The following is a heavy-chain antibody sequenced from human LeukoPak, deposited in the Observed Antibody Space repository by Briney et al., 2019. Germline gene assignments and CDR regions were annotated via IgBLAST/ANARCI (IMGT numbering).Heavy chain of an antibody. CDR3: ARLSSGYSQFDY. J-gene: IGHJ4*02. V-gene: IGHV3-74*01. Sequence: GGPLRLSCAASGFTFNIYWMHWVRQAPGKGLVWVSRINSDGSGTIYPDSVKGRFTISRDNAKNTLYLQMNSLRAEDTAVYYCARLSSGYSQFDYWGQGTLVTVSS. CDR2: INSDGSGT. D-gene: IGHD3-22*01. CDR1: GFTFNIYW.